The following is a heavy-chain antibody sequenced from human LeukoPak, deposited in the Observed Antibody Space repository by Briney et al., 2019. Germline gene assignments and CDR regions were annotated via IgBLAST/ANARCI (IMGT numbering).Heavy chain of an antibody. J-gene: IGHJ4*02. D-gene: IGHD6-13*01. CDR2: IYYSGST. CDR3: ARDRSSSWDFDY. Sequence: SGPTLVKPSETLSPTCTVSGGSISSYYWSWIRQPPGKGLEWIGYIYYSGSTNYNPSLKSRVTISVDTSKNQFSLKLSSVTAADTAVYYCARDRSSSWDFDYWGQGTLVTVSS. CDR1: GGSISSYY. V-gene: IGHV4-59*12.